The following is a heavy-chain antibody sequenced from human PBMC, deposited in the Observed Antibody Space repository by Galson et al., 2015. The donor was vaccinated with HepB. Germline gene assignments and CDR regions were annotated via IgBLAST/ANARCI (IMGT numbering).Heavy chain of an antibody. V-gene: IGHV4-30-4*07. CDR1: GGSISSGGYS. J-gene: IGHJ4*02. CDR2: IYYSGST. CDR3: ARAEVDGGNPSVFDY. Sequence: TLSLTCAVSGGSISSGGYSWSWIRQPPGKGLEWIGYIYYSGSTYYNPSLKSRVTISVDTSKNQFSLKLSSVTAADTAVYYCARAEVDGGNPSVFDYWGQGTLVTVSS. D-gene: IGHD4-23*01.